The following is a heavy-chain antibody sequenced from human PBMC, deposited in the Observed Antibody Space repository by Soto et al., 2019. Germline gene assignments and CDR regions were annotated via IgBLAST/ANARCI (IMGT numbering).Heavy chain of an antibody. CDR1: GFTFSSYA. Sequence: PGGSLRLSCAASGFTFSSYAMHWVRQAPGKGLEWVAVISYDGSNNYYADSVKGRFTISRENSKNTLYLQMNSLIAEDTAVYYCARDFGSLGATIDYWGQGTLVTVSS. CDR2: ISYDGSNN. V-gene: IGHV3-30-3*01. J-gene: IGHJ4*02. CDR3: ARDFGSLGATIDY. D-gene: IGHD1-26*01.